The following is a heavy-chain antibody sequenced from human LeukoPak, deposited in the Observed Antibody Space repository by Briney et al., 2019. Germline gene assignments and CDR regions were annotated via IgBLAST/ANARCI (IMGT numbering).Heavy chain of an antibody. D-gene: IGHD3-10*01. Sequence: GGSLRLXCAASGFTFSSYAMRWIRQAPGKGLEWVSAISGSGGSTYYADSVKGRFTISRDNSKNTLYLQMNSLRAEDTAVYYCAKEGITMVRGVITYFDYWGQGTLVTVSS. J-gene: IGHJ4*02. V-gene: IGHV3-23*01. CDR3: AKEGITMVRGVITYFDY. CDR1: GFTFSSYA. CDR2: ISGSGGST.